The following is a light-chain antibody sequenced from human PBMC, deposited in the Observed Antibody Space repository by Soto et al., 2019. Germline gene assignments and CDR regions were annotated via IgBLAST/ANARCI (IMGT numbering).Light chain of an antibody. CDR1: QSISSW. Sequence: DIQMTQSPSTLSASVGDRVTITCRASQSISSWLAWYQQKPGKAPKILIYKASSLESGVPSWFSGSGSGTEFPLTISSLQPDDFATYCRQQYNSYSLTFGGGTKVEIK. CDR2: KAS. V-gene: IGKV1-5*03. CDR3: QQYNSYSLT. J-gene: IGKJ4*01.